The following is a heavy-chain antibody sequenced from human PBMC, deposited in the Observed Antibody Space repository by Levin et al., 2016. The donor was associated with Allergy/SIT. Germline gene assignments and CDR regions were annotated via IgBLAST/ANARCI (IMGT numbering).Heavy chain of an antibody. CDR1: GFTFSNAW. CDR2: IKSRRNGGTT. J-gene: IGHJ4*02. D-gene: IGHD1-7*01. V-gene: IGHV3-15*01. Sequence: GGSLRLSCVVSGFTFSNAWMSWVRQTPGKGLEWVGRIKSRRNGGTTDYTAPVDGRFRISRDDSKNTLYLQMNSLQTDDTGVYYCMSELHSNWGQGTLVTVSS. CDR3: MSELHSN.